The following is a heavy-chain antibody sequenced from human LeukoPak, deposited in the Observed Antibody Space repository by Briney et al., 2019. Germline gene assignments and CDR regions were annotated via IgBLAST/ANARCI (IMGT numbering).Heavy chain of an antibody. CDR3: ARECRASSCSNL. Sequence: PSETLSLTCTVSGGSISSSYWNWIRQPPGKGLEWIGYIYYSGSTNYNPSLKSRVTISVDTSKNQFSLKLSSVTAADTAVYYCARECRASSCSNLWGQGTLVTVSS. D-gene: IGHD2-15*01. CDR1: GGSISSSY. J-gene: IGHJ4*02. V-gene: IGHV4-59*01. CDR2: IYYSGST.